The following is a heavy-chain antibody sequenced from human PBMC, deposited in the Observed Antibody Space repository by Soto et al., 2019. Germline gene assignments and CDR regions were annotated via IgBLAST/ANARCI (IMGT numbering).Heavy chain of an antibody. V-gene: IGHV3-53*02. CDR1: GSTVSSSY. CDR2: MYSGGST. J-gene: IGHJ4*02. D-gene: IGHD1-1*01. CDR3: ARGPISATGTKGGN. Sequence: EEHLVETGGGLIQPGGSLNLSCAASGSTVSSSYMSLVRQAPGRGLEWVSIMYSGGSTSYADSVKGRFTVSRDSSKNTLYLQMTSLRTEDTAVYYCARGPISATGTKGGNWGQGTLVTVSS.